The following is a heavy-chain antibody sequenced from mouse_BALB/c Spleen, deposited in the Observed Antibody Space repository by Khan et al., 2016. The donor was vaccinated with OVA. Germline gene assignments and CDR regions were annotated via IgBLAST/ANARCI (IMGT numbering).Heavy chain of an antibody. J-gene: IGHJ2*01. CDR2: SLPGSGSS. D-gene: IGHD2-1*01. Sequence: QMQLQQSGAELLKPGASVKISCKATGYTFSSYWIERVKQRPAHGLEWIGESLPGSGSSNYNEKFKGKATLTADSSTNTAYMQLSSLTSEDSAVYYCAKGGKYGDYCGQGTTLTVSS. CDR1: GYTFSSYW. CDR3: AKGGKYGDY. V-gene: IGHV1-9*01.